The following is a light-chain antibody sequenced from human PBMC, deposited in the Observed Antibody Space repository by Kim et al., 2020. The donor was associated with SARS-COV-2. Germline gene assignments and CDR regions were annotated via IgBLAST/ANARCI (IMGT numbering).Light chain of an antibody. Sequence: DIQMNQSPSSLSSSVGDSVTITCRASQGISNYLAWYQQTPGKVTKLLIYGASNLQSGVPSRFSGSGSGTEFTLTISSLQPEYVATYYCQKYNSAPLTYGEGTKVEIK. CDR1: QGISNY. CDR3: QKYNSAPLT. J-gene: IGKJ4*02. V-gene: IGKV1-27*01. CDR2: GAS.